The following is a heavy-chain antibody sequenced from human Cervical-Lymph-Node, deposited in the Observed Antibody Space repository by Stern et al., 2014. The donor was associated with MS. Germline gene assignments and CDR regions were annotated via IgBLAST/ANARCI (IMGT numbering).Heavy chain of an antibody. V-gene: IGHV1-18*01. CDR1: GYTFTSYG. Sequence: VQLVQSGAEVKKPGASVKVSCKASGYTFTSYGISWVRQAPGQGLEWMGWISAYNGNTKYAQKPQAKVTMPPTPSTSTAYVELRSLRSDDTAVYYCAGGRLVSENAFDIWGQGTMVTVSS. J-gene: IGHJ3*02. CDR3: AGGRLVSENAFDI. CDR2: ISAYNGNT. D-gene: IGHD6-25*01.